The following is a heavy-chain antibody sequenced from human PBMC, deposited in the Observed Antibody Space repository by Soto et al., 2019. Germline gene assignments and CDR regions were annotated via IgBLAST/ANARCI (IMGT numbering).Heavy chain of an antibody. J-gene: IGHJ4*02. Sequence: PSETLSLTCTVSGGSISSYYWSWIRQPPGKGLEWIGYIYYSVSNNYNPSLQSRVTISVDTSKNQFSLKLSSVTAADTAVYYCARAPPIVGATNPLFESWGQGTLVTVSS. D-gene: IGHD1-26*01. CDR3: ARAPPIVGATNPLFES. CDR2: IYYSVSN. CDR1: GGSISSYY. V-gene: IGHV4-59*01.